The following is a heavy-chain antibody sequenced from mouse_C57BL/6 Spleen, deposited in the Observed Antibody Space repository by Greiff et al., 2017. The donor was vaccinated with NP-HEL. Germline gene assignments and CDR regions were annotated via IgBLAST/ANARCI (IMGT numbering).Heavy chain of an antibody. V-gene: IGHV1-81*01. CDR1: GYTFTSYG. Sequence: QVQLQQSGAELARPGASVKLSCKASGYTFTSYGISWVKQRTGQGLEWIGEIYPRSGNTYYNEKFKGKATLTADKSSSTAYMELRSLTSEDSAVYFCARGRTDYYGSSRGYYAMDYWGQGTSVTVSS. CDR2: IYPRSGNT. CDR3: ARGRTDYYGSSRGYYAMDY. D-gene: IGHD1-1*01. J-gene: IGHJ4*01.